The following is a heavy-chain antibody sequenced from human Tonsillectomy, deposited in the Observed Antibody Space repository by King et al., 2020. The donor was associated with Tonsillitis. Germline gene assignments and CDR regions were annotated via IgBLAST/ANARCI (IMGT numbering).Heavy chain of an antibody. CDR2: IYYSGTT. J-gene: IGHJ6*02. Sequence: QLQESGPGLVKPSETLSLTCTVSGGSINNYYWSWLRPPPGKGLEWIGNIYYSGTTSNNPALKSRVTISIDTSKNQFSLRLSSVTAADTAVYFCARGRMVRGDYKYGMDVWGQGTTVTVSS. CDR3: ARGRMVRGDYKYGMDV. V-gene: IGHV4-59*01. CDR1: GGSINNYY. D-gene: IGHD3-10*01.